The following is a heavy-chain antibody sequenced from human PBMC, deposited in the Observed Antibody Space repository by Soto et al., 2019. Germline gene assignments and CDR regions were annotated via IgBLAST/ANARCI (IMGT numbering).Heavy chain of an antibody. CDR1: GGSVSSGNYY. V-gene: IGHV4-61*01. CDR2: IFHTGAT. CDR3: TRAPVSGSYCFDF. Sequence: QVQLQESGSGLVKPSETLSLTCTVPGGSVSSGNYYWSWIRQPPGKVLEWIGHIFHTGATNYNPSLQRRVTISLDTSMNPFSLKVSSVTPADTAVYYCTRAPVSGSYCFDFWGQGTPVTVSS. D-gene: IGHD1-26*01. J-gene: IGHJ4*02.